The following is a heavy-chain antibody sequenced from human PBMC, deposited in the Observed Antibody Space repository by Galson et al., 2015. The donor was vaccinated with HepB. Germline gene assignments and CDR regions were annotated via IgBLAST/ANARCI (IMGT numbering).Heavy chain of an antibody. CDR3: ATHCSSTSCHPADDY. Sequence: SVKVSCKASEGSFRSYATSWVRQAPGQGLEWMGGIIPIFGTTIYAQKFQGRVTITADESTSTAYMELSSLRSEDTAVYYCATHCSSTSCHPADDYWGQGTLVTVSS. CDR2: IIPIFGTT. D-gene: IGHD2-2*01. J-gene: IGHJ4*02. CDR1: EGSFRSYA. V-gene: IGHV1-69*13.